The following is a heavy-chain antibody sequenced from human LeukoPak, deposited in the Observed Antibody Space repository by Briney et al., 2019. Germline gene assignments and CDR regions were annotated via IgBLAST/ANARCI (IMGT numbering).Heavy chain of an antibody. V-gene: IGHV1-69*06. CDR2: IIPIFGTA. Sequence: GASVKVSCKASGGTFSSYAISWVRQAPGQGLEWMGRIIPIFGTANYAQKFQGRVTITADKSTSTAYMELSSLRSEDTAVYYCASDMRTGTTSPYYYMDVWGKGTTVTVFS. CDR3: ASDMRTGTTSPYYYMDV. J-gene: IGHJ6*03. CDR1: GGTFSSYA. D-gene: IGHD1-7*01.